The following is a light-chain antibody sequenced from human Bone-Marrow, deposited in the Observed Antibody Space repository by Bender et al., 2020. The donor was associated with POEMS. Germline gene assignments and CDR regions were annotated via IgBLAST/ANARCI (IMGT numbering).Light chain of an antibody. J-gene: IGLJ2*01. CDR1: SSDVGSYNL. Sequence: QSALTQPASVSGSPGQSITISCTGTSSDVGSYNLVSWYQHHPGKAPQLIIYEVTKRPSGVSNRFSGSKSGNTASLTISGLQAEDEADFYCCSYAGSSTPVVFGGGTKLTVL. CDR2: EVT. V-gene: IGLV2-23*02. CDR3: CSYAGSSTPVV.